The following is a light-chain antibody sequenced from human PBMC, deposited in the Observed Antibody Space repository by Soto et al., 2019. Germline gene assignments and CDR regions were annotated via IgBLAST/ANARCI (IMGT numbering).Light chain of an antibody. J-gene: IGKJ1*01. CDR2: DAS. V-gene: IGKV3-15*01. CDR3: QQFNNWPRT. CDR1: QSVSSN. Sequence: EIVLTQSPGTLSVSLGERATLSCRASQSVSSNLAWYQLKPGQAPRLLISDASTRATGIPARFSGSGSGTEFTLTISSLQSEDFAVYYCQQFNNWPRTFGQGTKVDIK.